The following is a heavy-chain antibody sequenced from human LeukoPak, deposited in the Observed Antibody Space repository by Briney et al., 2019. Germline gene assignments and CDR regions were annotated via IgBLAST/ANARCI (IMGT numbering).Heavy chain of an antibody. CDR1: GGSISSSSYY. J-gene: IGHJ5*02. CDR2: IYYSGST. CDR3: ARARIQLWLGSAYNWFDP. D-gene: IGHD5-18*01. Sequence: PSETLSLTCTVSGGSISSSSYYWGWIRQPPGKGLEWIGCIYYSGSTYYNPSLRSRVTISVDTSKHQFSLQLSSVTAADTAVYYCARARIQLWLGSAYNWFDPWGQGTVVSVSP. V-gene: IGHV4-39*07.